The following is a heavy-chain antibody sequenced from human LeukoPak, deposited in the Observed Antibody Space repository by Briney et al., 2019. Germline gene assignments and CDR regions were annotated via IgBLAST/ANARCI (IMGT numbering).Heavy chain of an antibody. CDR2: IYSGGTK. CDR3: AKGGYSSSWYHFDS. J-gene: IGHJ4*02. V-gene: IGHV3-53*01. D-gene: IGHD6-13*01. Sequence: GGSLRLSCAASGFTFSSSAMSWVRQAPWKGLEWVPVIYSGGTKNYADSEKGRFTISTDNSKNTLFLQMNSLMAEDTAVYYCAKGGYSSSWYHFDSWGQGTLVTVSS. CDR1: GFTFSSSA.